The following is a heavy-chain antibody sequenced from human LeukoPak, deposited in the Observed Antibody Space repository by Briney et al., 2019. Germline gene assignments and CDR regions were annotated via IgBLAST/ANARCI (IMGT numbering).Heavy chain of an antibody. V-gene: IGHV3-9*01. J-gene: IGHJ4*02. Sequence: QPGGSLRLSYAASGFTFDDYAMHWVRQAPGKGLEWVSGISWNSGSIGYADSVKGRFTISRDNAKNSLYLQMNSLRAEDTAVYYCARAIYCSGTSCYDFDYWGQGTLVTVSS. CDR3: ARAIYCSGTSCYDFDY. D-gene: IGHD2-2*01. CDR2: ISWNSGSI. CDR1: GFTFDDYA.